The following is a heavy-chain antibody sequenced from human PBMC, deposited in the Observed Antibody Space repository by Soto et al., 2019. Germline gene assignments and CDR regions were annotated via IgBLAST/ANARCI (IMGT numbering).Heavy chain of an antibody. J-gene: IGHJ6*03. CDR3: ARGYCSSTSCYYYMDV. CDR1: GFTFSSYG. D-gene: IGHD2-2*01. CDR2: IWYDGSNK. V-gene: IGHV3-33*01. Sequence: GGSLRLSCAASGFTFSSYGMHWVRQAPGKGLEWVAVIWYDGSNKYYADSVKGRFTISRDNSKNTLYLQMNSLRAEDTAVYYCARGYCSSTSCYYYMDVWGKGTTVTVTS.